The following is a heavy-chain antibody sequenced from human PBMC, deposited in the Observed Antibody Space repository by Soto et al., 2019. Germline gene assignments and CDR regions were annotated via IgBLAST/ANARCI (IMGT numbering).Heavy chain of an antibody. Sequence: GASVKVSCKASGYTFTSYGISWVRQAPGQGLEWMGWISAYNGNTNYAQKLQGRVTMTTDTSTSTAYMELRSLRSDDTAVYYCARDFSRSARFLEWLHPSGGMDVWGQGTTVTVSS. CDR1: GYTFTSYG. D-gene: IGHD3-3*01. J-gene: IGHJ6*02. V-gene: IGHV1-18*01. CDR2: ISAYNGNT. CDR3: ARDFSRSARFLEWLHPSGGMDV.